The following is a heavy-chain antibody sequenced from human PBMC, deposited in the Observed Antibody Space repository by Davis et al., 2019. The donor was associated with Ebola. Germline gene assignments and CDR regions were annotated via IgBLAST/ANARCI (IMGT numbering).Heavy chain of an antibody. V-gene: IGHV4-34*01. J-gene: IGHJ4*02. CDR2: INYRGKT. Sequence: SQTLSLTCAVYGGSFRDYYWSWIRQSPHTGLEWIAEINYRGKTFYNPSLRSRATISIDTSKNQFSLRLTSVTAADTAIYYCASPHQIRGNDFFDLWDQGSRVFVSS. CDR3: ASPHQIRGNDFFDL. D-gene: IGHD2-2*01. CDR1: GGSFRDYY.